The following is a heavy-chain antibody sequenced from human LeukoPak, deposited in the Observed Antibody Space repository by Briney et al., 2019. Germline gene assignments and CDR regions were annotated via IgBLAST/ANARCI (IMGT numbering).Heavy chain of an antibody. V-gene: IGHV4-39*07. D-gene: IGHD2-21*02. CDR3: ARADGDSHDAFDI. CDR1: GGSISSSSYY. CDR2: IYYSGST. Sequence: SETLSLTCTVSGGSISSSSYYWGWIRQPPGKGLEWIGSIYYSGSTYYNPSLKSRVTISVDKSKNQFSLKLSSVTAADTAVYYCARADGDSHDAFDIWGQGTMVTVSS. J-gene: IGHJ3*02.